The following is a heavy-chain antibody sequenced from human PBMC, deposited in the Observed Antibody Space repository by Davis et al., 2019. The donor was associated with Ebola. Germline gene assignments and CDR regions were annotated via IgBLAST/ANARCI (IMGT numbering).Heavy chain of an antibody. D-gene: IGHD5-12*01. J-gene: IGHJ6*02. V-gene: IGHV3-53*05. Sequence: GESLKISCAASGFTFSSYSMSWVRQAPGKGLEWVSVIYSGGSTYYADSVKGRFTISRDNSKNTLYLQMNSLRAEDTAVYYCARVDIVAKYYYYGMDVWGQGTTVTVSS. CDR1: GFTFSSYS. CDR2: IYSGGST. CDR3: ARVDIVAKYYYYGMDV.